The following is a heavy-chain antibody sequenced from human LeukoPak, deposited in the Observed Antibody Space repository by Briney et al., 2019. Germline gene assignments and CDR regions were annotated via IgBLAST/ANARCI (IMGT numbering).Heavy chain of an antibody. V-gene: IGHV4-4*02. CDR3: ARDWGFGGGYMDV. CDR1: GGSISSNNW. D-gene: IGHD3-10*01. CDR2: IYHDGGT. J-gene: IGHJ6*03. Sequence: SETLSLTCAVSGGSISSNNWWIWVRQSPEKGLEWIGEIYHDGGTNYNPSLKSRVTISMDKSKNQLSLKLNFVTAADTAVYYCARDWGFGGGYMDVWGKGTTVTVSS.